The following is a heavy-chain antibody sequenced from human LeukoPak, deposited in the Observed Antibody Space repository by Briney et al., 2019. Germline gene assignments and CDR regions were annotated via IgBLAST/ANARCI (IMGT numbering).Heavy chain of an antibody. J-gene: IGHJ4*02. CDR1: GYTFTSYD. Sequence: ASVKVSCKASGYTFTSYDINWVRQANGQGLEWMGWMNPNSGKTGYAQQFQGRVTFTRNTSISTAYMELSSLRSEDTAVYYCARVGGSGSYYNHFDYWGQGTLVTVSS. V-gene: IGHV1-8*03. D-gene: IGHD3-10*01. CDR2: MNPNSGKT. CDR3: ARVGGSGSYYNHFDY.